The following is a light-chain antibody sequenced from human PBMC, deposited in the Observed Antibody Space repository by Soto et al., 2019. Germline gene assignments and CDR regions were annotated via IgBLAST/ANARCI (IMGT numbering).Light chain of an antibody. CDR3: QTWGTGMGV. CDR2: LNSDGSH. J-gene: IGLJ2*01. V-gene: IGLV4-69*01. Sequence: QPVLTQSPSASASLGASVKLTCTLSSGHSSYAIAWHQQQPEKGPRYLMKLNSDGSHSKGDGIPDRFSGSSSGAERYLTISSLQSEDEGDYFCQTWGTGMGVFGGGTKLTVL. CDR1: SGHSSYA.